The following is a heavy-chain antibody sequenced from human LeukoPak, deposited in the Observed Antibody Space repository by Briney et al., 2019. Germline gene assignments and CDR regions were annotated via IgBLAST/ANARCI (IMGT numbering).Heavy chain of an antibody. CDR2: IYSGGST. CDR3: ARDPDYYGMDV. Sequence: GGSLRLSCAASGFTVSSNYMSWVRQAPGKGLEWVSVIYSGGSTYYVDSVKGRFTISRDNSTNTLYLQMNSLRAEDTAVYFCARDPDYYGMDVWGQGTTVTVSS. J-gene: IGHJ6*02. D-gene: IGHD3-10*01. CDR1: GFTVSSNY. V-gene: IGHV3-53*01.